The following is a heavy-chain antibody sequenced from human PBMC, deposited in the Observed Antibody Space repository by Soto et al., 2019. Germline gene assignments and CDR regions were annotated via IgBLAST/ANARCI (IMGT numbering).Heavy chain of an antibody. Sequence: PSETLSLTCTVSGGSISSSSYYWGWIRQPPGKGLEWIGSIYYSGNTYYNPSLKSRVTISVDTAKNQFSLKLSSVTAADTAVYYYARQYYFGSDGYYNEPFDFWTQRTPVTVS. CDR2: IYYSGNT. J-gene: IGHJ4*02. CDR3: ARQYYFGSDGYYNEPFDF. V-gene: IGHV4-39*01. CDR1: GGSISSSSYY. D-gene: IGHD3-10*01.